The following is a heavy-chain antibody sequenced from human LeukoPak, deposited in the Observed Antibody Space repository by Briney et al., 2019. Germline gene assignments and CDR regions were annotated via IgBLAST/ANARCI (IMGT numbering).Heavy chain of an antibody. CDR1: GFTFTSSA. Sequence: SVTVSCTAPGFTFTSSAVQWVRQARGQRLEWIGWIVVGSGNTNYAQKFQERVTITRDMSTSTAYMELSSLRSEDTAVYYCAAAESSGWYAFYYYYGMDVWGQGTTVTVSS. V-gene: IGHV1-58*01. CDR2: IVVGSGNT. CDR3: AAAESSGWYAFYYYYGMDV. J-gene: IGHJ6*02. D-gene: IGHD6-19*01.